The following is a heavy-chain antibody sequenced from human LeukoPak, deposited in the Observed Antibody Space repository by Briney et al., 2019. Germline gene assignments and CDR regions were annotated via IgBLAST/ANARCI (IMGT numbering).Heavy chain of an antibody. J-gene: IGHJ5*02. CDR2: ISSRSATI. V-gene: IGHV3-48*04. CDR1: GFTFSSYS. CDR3: ARDWGYDYVWGSYLGWFDP. Sequence: GGSLRLSCAASGFTFSSYSMNWVRQAPGKGLEWVSYISSRSATIYYADSVRGRFTISRDNAKNSLYLQMNSLRAEDTAVYYCARDWGYDYVWGSYLGWFDPWGQGTLVTVSS. D-gene: IGHD3-16*02.